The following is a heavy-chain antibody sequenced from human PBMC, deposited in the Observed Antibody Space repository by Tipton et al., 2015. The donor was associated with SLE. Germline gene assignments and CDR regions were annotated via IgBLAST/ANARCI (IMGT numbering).Heavy chain of an antibody. V-gene: IGHV4-39*02. CDR2: VSYSGKT. CDR3: ARDTLGEDGVDF. Sequence: TLSLTCTVSGGSISSDYHYWGWIRQPPGKGLEWIGSVSYSGKTYYNPSLKSRVTISADTSKSQFSLRLSSVTAADTAVYNCARDTLGEDGVDFWGQGTLVTVSS. CDR1: GGSISSDYHY. J-gene: IGHJ4*02. D-gene: IGHD3-16*01.